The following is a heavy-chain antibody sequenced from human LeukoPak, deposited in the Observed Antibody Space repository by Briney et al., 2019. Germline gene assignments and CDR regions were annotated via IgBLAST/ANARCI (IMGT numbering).Heavy chain of an antibody. CDR3: ARQVLKGEFDP. CDR2: ILSDGSKE. J-gene: IGHJ5*02. CDR1: GFTFSSYG. V-gene: IGHV3-33*01. Sequence: GGSLRLSCAASGFTFSSYGMHWVRQAPGKGLEWVAVILSDGSKEFYTDSVKGRFTISRDNSKNTLYLQMNSLRAEDTAVYYCARQVLKGEFDPWGQGTLVTVSS. D-gene: IGHD3-10*01.